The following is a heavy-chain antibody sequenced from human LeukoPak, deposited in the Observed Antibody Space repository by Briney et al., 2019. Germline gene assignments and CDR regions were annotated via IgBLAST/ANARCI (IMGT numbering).Heavy chain of an antibody. V-gene: IGHV1-69*05. CDR2: IIPIFGTA. J-gene: IGHJ4*02. CDR3: ARDLHNWNGGGYFGY. CDR1: GGTFSSYA. D-gene: IGHD1-20*01. Sequence: SVKVSCRAYGGTFSSYAISWVRQAPGQGLEWMGRIIPIFGTANYAQKFQGRVTITTDESTSTAYMELSSLRSEDTAVYYCARDLHNWNGGGYFGYWGQGTLVTVSS.